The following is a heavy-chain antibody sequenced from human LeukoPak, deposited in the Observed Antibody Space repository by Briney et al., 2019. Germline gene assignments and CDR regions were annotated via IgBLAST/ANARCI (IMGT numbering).Heavy chain of an antibody. J-gene: IGHJ4*02. Sequence: PGGSLRLSCTTSGFTFDDYAMSWVRQAPGKGLEWVSSISSSSSYIYYADSVKGRFTISRDNAKNSLYLQMNSLRAEDTAVYYCARDRVPYSSSWFNFDYWGQGTLVTVSS. D-gene: IGHD6-13*01. CDR1: GFTFDDYA. V-gene: IGHV3-21*01. CDR2: ISSSSSYI. CDR3: ARDRVPYSSSWFNFDY.